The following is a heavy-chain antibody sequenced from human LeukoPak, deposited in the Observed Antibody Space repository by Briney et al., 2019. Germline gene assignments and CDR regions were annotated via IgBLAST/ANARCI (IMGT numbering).Heavy chain of an antibody. Sequence: SETLSLTCTVAGGSISSYFWSWIRQPPGKGLEWIGGIHDTGCTNHHPSLQSHVTISVDTPKNHFSLKLSSVTASDTAVYYCARASGYSGYDRAAEYFQHWGQGTLVTVSS. D-gene: IGHD5-12*01. V-gene: IGHV4-59*01. J-gene: IGHJ1*01. CDR1: GGSISSYF. CDR2: IHDTGCT. CDR3: ARASGYSGYDRAAEYFQH.